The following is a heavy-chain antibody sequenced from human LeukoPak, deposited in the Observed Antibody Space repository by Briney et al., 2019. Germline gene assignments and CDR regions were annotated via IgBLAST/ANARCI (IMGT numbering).Heavy chain of an antibody. Sequence: SVKVSCKASGFTFTSSAVQWVRQARGQRLEWIGWIVVGSGNTKYAQKFQERVTITRDMSTSTAYMELSSLRSEDTAVYYCARDPGIAAAGYSWFDPWGQGTLVTVSS. J-gene: IGHJ5*02. CDR1: GFTFTSSA. V-gene: IGHV1-58*01. CDR3: ARDPGIAAAGYSWFDP. CDR2: IVVGSGNT. D-gene: IGHD6-13*01.